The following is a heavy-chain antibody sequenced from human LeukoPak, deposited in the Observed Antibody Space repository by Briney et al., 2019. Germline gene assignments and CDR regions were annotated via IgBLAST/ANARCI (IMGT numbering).Heavy chain of an antibody. Sequence: ASVKVSCKVSGYTLTELSMHWVRQAPGKGLEWMGGFDPEVGETIYAQKFQGRVTMTEDTSTDTAYMELSSLRSEDTAVYYCATAAGDSSAGAFDAFDIWGQGTMVTVSS. J-gene: IGHJ3*02. CDR3: ATAAGDSSAGAFDAFDI. CDR2: FDPEVGET. CDR1: GYTLTELS. V-gene: IGHV1-24*01. D-gene: IGHD3-22*01.